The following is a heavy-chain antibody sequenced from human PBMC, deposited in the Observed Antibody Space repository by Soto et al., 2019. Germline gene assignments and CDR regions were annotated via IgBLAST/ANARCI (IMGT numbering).Heavy chain of an antibody. Sequence: GGSLRLSCAASGFTFSNYAIHWVRQAPGKGLEWVTIISKDGNSKHYADSVKGRFTISRDNSKNTLFLQMNSLRAEDTAVYYCARDPQGSYCYIDYWGQGTPVTVLL. J-gene: IGHJ4*02. D-gene: IGHD3-10*01. CDR3: ARDPQGSYCYIDY. V-gene: IGHV3-30-3*01. CDR2: ISKDGNSK. CDR1: GFTFSNYA.